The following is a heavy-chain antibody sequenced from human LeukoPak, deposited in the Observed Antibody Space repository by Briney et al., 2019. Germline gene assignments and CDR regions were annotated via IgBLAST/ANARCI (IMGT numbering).Heavy chain of an antibody. V-gene: IGHV3-33*01. CDR2: IWYDGSNK. CDR1: GFTFSSYG. Sequence: GGSLRLSCAASGFTFSSYGMHWVRQAPGKGLEWVAVIWYDGSNKYYADSVKGRFTISRDNSKNTLYLQMNSLRAEDTAVYYCARDYVVAGIGYWGQGTLVTVSS. J-gene: IGHJ4*02. CDR3: ARDYVVAGIGY. D-gene: IGHD6-19*01.